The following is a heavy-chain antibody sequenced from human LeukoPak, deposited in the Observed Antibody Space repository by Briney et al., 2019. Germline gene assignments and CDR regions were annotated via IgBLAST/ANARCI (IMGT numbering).Heavy chain of an antibody. CDR1: GGSFSGYY. D-gene: IGHD3-22*01. J-gene: IGHJ5*02. CDR3: ARTSIYYGSSGYRS. Sequence: SETLSLTXAVYGGSFSGYYWSWIRQPPGKGLEWIGEINHSGSTNYNPSLKSRVTISVDTSKNQFSLKLSSVTAADTAVYYCARTSIYYGSSGYRSWGQGTLVTVSS. CDR2: INHSGST. V-gene: IGHV4-34*01.